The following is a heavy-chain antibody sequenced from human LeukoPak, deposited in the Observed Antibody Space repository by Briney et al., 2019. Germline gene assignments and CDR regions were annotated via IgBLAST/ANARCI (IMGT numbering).Heavy chain of an antibody. CDR3: ARDLEHSGIVGIPPGAFDI. Sequence: AETLSLTCTVSGYSISSGYYWGGSRQPPGKGLEGIGSNYDSGSTYYNPSLKSRVTISVDRAKNQFSLKLSSVTAADTAVYYCARDLEHSGIVGIPPGAFDIWGQGTLVTVSS. CDR1: GYSISSGYY. J-gene: IGHJ4*02. D-gene: IGHD1-26*01. V-gene: IGHV4-38-2*02. CDR2: NYDSGST.